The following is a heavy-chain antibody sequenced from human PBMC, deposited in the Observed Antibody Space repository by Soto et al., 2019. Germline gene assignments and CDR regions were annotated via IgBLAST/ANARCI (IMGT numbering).Heavy chain of an antibody. Sequence: SVKVSCKASGGTFSSYTISWVRQAPGQGLEWMGRVIPILGIANYAQKFQGRVTITADKSTSTAYMELSSLRSEDTAVYYCARAPYSSGPVDYWGQGTLDTVSS. CDR2: VIPILGIA. CDR3: ARAPYSSGPVDY. J-gene: IGHJ4*02. V-gene: IGHV1-69*02. D-gene: IGHD6-19*01. CDR1: GGTFSSYT.